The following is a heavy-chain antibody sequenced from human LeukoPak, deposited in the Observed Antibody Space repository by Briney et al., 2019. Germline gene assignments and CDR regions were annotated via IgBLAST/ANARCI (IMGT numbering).Heavy chain of an antibody. CDR2: INPNSGGT. CDR1: GYTFTGYY. V-gene: IGHV1-2*04. Sequence: ASVKVSCKASGYTFTGYYMHWVRQAPGQGLEWMGWINPNSGGTNYAQKFQGWVTMTRDTSISTAYMGLSRLRSDDTAVYYCAREGPQGIAVAGQEALDYWGQGTLVTVSS. D-gene: IGHD6-19*01. J-gene: IGHJ4*02. CDR3: AREGPQGIAVAGQEALDY.